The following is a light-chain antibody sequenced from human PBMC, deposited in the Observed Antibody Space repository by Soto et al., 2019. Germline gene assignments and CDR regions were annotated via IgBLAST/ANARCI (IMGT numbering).Light chain of an antibody. J-gene: IGLJ1*01. CDR1: SSNVGGNP. CDR2: TNT. V-gene: IGLV1-44*01. Sequence: HSVLTQPPSASGTPGQRVTISCSGISSNVGGNPVNWYQHVPTTAPKPLSYTNTQRPSGVPDRFSGSKSGPSASLAISGLQSEDEADYYCASWDDSLNGPVFGTGTKVSV. CDR3: ASWDDSLNGPV.